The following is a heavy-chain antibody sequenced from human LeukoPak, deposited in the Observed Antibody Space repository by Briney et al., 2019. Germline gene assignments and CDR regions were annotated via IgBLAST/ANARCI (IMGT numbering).Heavy chain of an antibody. CDR2: INPNSGGT. J-gene: IGHJ4*02. CDR3: ARLKSSGYYTTFDY. Sequence: ASVKVSCKASGYTFTGYYMHLVRQAPGQGLEWMGWINPNSGGTNYAQKFQGRVTMTRDTSISTAYMELSRLRSDDTAVYYCARLKSSGYYTTFDYWGQGTLVTVSS. D-gene: IGHD3-22*01. CDR1: GYTFTGYY. V-gene: IGHV1-2*02.